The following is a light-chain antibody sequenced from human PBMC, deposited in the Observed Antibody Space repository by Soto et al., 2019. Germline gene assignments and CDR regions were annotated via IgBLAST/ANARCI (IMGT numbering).Light chain of an antibody. V-gene: IGKV3-15*01. CDR3: QTYYRVPLT. CDR2: DAS. Sequence: EIVMTQSPATLSVSPGERATLSCRASQNINRNLGWYQQKPGQAPRLLIYDASTRATDIPARFSGSGSGTEFTLTISSLQSEDVAVYYCQTYYRVPLTFGGGTKVELK. J-gene: IGKJ4*01. CDR1: QNINRN.